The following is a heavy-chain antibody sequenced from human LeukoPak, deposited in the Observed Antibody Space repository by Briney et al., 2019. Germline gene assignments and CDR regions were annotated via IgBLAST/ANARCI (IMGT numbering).Heavy chain of an antibody. Sequence: GESLQISCKGSGYRFTSYWISWVRQMPGKGLEWMGRIDPSDSYTNYSPSFQGHVAISADKSISTAYLQWSSLKASDTAMYYCARLGFGELRFTWFDPWGQGTLVTVSS. CDR2: IDPSDSYT. J-gene: IGHJ5*02. V-gene: IGHV5-10-1*01. CDR1: GYRFTSYW. D-gene: IGHD3-10*01. CDR3: ARLGFGELRFTWFDP.